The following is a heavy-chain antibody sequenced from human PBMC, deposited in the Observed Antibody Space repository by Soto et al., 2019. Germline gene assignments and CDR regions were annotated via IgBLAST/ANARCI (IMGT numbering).Heavy chain of an antibody. Sequence: PGGSLRLSCAASGFSFTTYVMHWVRQAPGKGLEWVAVISHDGSYKYYGDAVKGRFTISRDTSKNAVYLEMNSLRPEDTTVYYCAKGLLAIVGTTLPRDPFNIWGQGTMVTVSS. CDR1: GFSFTTYV. CDR3: AKGLLAIVGTTLPRDPFNI. D-gene: IGHD1-26*01. J-gene: IGHJ3*02. V-gene: IGHV3-30*18. CDR2: ISHDGSYK.